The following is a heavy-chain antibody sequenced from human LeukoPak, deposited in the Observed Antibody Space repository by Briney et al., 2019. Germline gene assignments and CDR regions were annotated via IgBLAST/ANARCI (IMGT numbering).Heavy chain of an antibody. CDR3: ARGRGSFALDS. CDR2: ISPNGGGT. CDR1: GYTFTGYY. Sequence: ASVKVSCRASGYTFTGYYMHWVRQAPGQGLEWIGWISPNGGGTNYAQKFQGRVTMTRDTSISTAYMELSRLGSDDTAVYYCARGRGSFALDSWGQGTLVTVSS. J-gene: IGHJ4*02. V-gene: IGHV1-2*02. D-gene: IGHD5-24*01.